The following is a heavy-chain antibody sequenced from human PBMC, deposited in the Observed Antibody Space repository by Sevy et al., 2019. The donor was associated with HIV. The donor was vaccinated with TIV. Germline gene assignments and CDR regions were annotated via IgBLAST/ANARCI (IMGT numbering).Heavy chain of an antibody. V-gene: IGHV3-23*01. Sequence: GGSLRLSCAASGFTFSSYAMSWVRQAPGKGLEWVSAISGSGGSTYYADSVKGRFTISRDNSKNTLYLQMNSLRAEDTAVYYCAGHCGGDCQTTKTPDNYNYYYYGMDVWGQGTTDTVSS. CDR2: ISGSGGST. CDR3: AGHCGGDCQTTKTPDNYNYYYYGMDV. CDR1: GFTFSSYA. D-gene: IGHD2-21*01. J-gene: IGHJ6*02.